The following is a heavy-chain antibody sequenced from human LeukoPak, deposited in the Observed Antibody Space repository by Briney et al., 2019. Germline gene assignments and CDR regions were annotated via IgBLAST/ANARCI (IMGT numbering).Heavy chain of an antibody. CDR2: IYYSGST. D-gene: IGHD4-11*01. J-gene: IGHJ5*02. V-gene: IGHV4-31*03. CDR3: ARAARNYVGDWFDP. CDR1: GGSISSGGHY. Sequence: SETLSLTCTVPGGSISSGGHYWSWIRQHPGKGLEWIGYIYYSGSTYYNPSLKSRVTISVDTSKNQFSLKLSSVTAADTAVYYCARAARNYVGDWFDPWGQGTLVTVSS.